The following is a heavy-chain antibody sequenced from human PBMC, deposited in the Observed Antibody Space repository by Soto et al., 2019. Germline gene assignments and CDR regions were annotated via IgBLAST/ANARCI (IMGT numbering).Heavy chain of an antibody. Sequence: EVQLVESGGTLVQPGGSLRLSCAASGFTFNTYWMHWVRQAPGKGLVWVSRINSDGTNTTYADSVQGRFTNSRDNAKNTVNMQMNTLRAEHTSVEYCTTVSTNSYDWLDPWGQGTLVTVSS. CDR3: TTVSTNSYDWLDP. D-gene: IGHD5-12*01. J-gene: IGHJ5*02. CDR1: GFTFNTYW. V-gene: IGHV3-74*01. CDR2: INSDGTNT.